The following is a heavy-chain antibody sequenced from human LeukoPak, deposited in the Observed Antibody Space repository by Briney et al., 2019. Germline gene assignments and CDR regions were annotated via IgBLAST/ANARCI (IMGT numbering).Heavy chain of an antibody. CDR1: GFTFSGYA. CDR3: AKGTRMIVVDNTIDY. Sequence: GGSLRLSCAASGFTFSGYAMSWVRQAPGKGLEWVSAISGSGGSTYYADSVKGRFTISRDNSKNTLYLQMNSLRAEDTAVYYCAKGTRMIVVDNTIDYWGQGTLVTVSS. D-gene: IGHD3-22*01. CDR2: ISGSGGST. V-gene: IGHV3-23*01. J-gene: IGHJ4*02.